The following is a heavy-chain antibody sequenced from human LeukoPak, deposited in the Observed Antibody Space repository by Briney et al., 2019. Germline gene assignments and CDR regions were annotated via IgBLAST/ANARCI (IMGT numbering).Heavy chain of an antibody. CDR2: IRQDGSEK. D-gene: IGHD3-3*01. CDR3: ARLRFLEWLRYYMDV. J-gene: IGHJ6*03. Sequence: GGSLRLSCAASGFTFSSYWMSWVRQAPGKGLEWVANIRQDGSEKYYVDSVKGRFTISRDNAKNSLYLQMNSLRAEDAAVYYCARLRFLEWLRYYMDVWGKGTTVTVSS. V-gene: IGHV3-7*01. CDR1: GFTFSSYW.